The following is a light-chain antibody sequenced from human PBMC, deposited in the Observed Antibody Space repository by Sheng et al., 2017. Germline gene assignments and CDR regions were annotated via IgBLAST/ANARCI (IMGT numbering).Light chain of an antibody. V-gene: IGLV2-23*01. Sequence: QSALTQPASVSGSPGQSITISCTGTSSDVGSYNFVSWYQQHPGKAPKLMIYEGSKRPSGVSNRFSGSKSGNTASLTISGLQAGDEADYYCCSYAGGSWVFGGATKVTVL. CDR2: EGS. J-gene: IGLJ3*02. CDR1: SSDVGSYNF. CDR3: CSYAGGSWV.